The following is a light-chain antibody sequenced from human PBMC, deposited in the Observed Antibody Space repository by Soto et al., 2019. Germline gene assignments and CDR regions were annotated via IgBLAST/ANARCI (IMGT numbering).Light chain of an antibody. J-gene: IGKJ4*01. CDR2: AAS. CDR1: QSVTRN. V-gene: IGKV3-15*01. Sequence: EIVMTQSPATLSVSPGERVTLSCRASQSVTRNLAWYQHTPGQSPRLLISAASYGATGLPSRFRGSGSGTDFTLTISSLQSEDAAVYYCQQYHHWPVTFGGGTKVEIK. CDR3: QQYHHWPVT.